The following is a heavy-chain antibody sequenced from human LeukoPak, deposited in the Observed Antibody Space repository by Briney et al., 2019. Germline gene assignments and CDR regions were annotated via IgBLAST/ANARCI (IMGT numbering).Heavy chain of an antibody. CDR2: IYYSGSI. D-gene: IGHD3-22*01. V-gene: IGHV4-39*01. CDR1: GGSISSSSYY. CDR3: ASYYDSSGHTDG. Sequence: SETLSLTCTVSGGSISSSSYYWGWIRQPPGKGLEWIGSIYYSGSIYYNPSLKSRVTISVDTSKNQFSLKLSSVTAADTAVYYCASYYDSSGHTDGWGQGTLVTVSS. J-gene: IGHJ4*02.